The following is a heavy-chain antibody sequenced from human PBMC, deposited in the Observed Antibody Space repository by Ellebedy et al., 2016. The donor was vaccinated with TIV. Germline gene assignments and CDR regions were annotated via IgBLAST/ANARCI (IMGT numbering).Heavy chain of an antibody. Sequence: GESLKISCAASGFTFSTYAMHWGRLAPGKGLEWVTVISYDAGAEYYADSVKGRFTISRDNAKSSLYLQMSSLRAEDTAVYYCARVGIVVACFDNWGQGTLVTISS. D-gene: IGHD3-22*01. V-gene: IGHV3-30-3*01. CDR2: ISYDAGAE. J-gene: IGHJ4*02. CDR3: ARVGIVVACFDN. CDR1: GFTFSTYA.